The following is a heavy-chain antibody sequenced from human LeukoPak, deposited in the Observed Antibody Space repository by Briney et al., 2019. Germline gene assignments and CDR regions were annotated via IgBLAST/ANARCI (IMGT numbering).Heavy chain of an antibody. D-gene: IGHD4-17*01. J-gene: IGHJ4*02. V-gene: IGHV3-74*01. CDR3: AKGGATVIDY. Sequence: GGSLRLSCAASRFTFSNYWMHWVRQAPVKGLVWVSRINSDGSSTTSADSVKGRFTISRDNAKNTLYLQMNSLRAEDTAVYYCAKGGATVIDYWGQGTLVTVSS. CDR2: INSDGSST. CDR1: RFTFSNYW.